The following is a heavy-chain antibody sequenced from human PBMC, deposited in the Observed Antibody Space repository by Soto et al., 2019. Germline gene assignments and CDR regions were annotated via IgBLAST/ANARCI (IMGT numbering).Heavy chain of an antibody. J-gene: IGHJ4*02. CDR2: INGRSNYV. Sequence: PGGSLRLSCVFSGFTFSTYTMNWVRQAPGKGLEWVSSINGRSNYVYYADSVKGRFTISRDNAKNSLYLQMNSLSSEDTALYYCAAEYSGRYFNVLDFWGQGTLVTVSS. CDR1: GFTFSTYT. CDR3: AAEYSGRYFNVLDF. D-gene: IGHD1-26*01. V-gene: IGHV3-21*04.